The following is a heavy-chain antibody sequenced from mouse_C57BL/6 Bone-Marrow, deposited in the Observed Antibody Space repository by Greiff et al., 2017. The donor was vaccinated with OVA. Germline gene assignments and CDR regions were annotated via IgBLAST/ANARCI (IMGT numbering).Heavy chain of an antibody. J-gene: IGHJ3*01. Sequence: VPLQQSGAELARPGASVKMSCKASGYTFTSYTMHWVKQRPGQGLEWIGYINPSSGYTKYNQKFKDKATLTADKSSSTAYMQLSSLTSEDSAVYYCAREDGNWFAYWGQGTLVTVSA. V-gene: IGHV1-4*01. D-gene: IGHD2-1*01. CDR2: INPSSGYT. CDR1: GYTFTSYT. CDR3: AREDGNWFAY.